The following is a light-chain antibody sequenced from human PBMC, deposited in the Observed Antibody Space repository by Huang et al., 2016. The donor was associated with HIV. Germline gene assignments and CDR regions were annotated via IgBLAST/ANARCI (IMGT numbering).Light chain of an antibody. Sequence: DIQMTQSPSTLSASVGDRVTITCRASQSISRWLAWYHHKPGKAPKGLIYKASTLHSGVPSRFSGSGSGTEFTLTISSLQPDDVATYYCQQYNHYSTFGQGTKLEIK. J-gene: IGKJ2*01. CDR3: QQYNHYST. CDR2: KAS. V-gene: IGKV1-5*03. CDR1: QSISRW.